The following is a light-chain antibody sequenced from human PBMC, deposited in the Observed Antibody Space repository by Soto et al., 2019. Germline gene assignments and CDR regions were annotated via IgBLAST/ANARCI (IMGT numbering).Light chain of an antibody. CDR3: QQYTGPPTT. V-gene: IGKV3-20*01. CDR2: GAS. Sequence: DSVLTQSPVTLSLSPGARATLSCRASQTVSSNYLAWCQQIPGQAPRLLIYGASTRAAGIPDRFSGSGPGTDFTLTITRLEPEDSAVYFCQQYTGPPTTFGQGTRLEI. CDR1: QTVSSNY. J-gene: IGKJ5*01.